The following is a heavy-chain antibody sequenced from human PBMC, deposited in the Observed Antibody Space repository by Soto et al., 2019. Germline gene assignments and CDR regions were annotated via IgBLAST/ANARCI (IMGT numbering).Heavy chain of an antibody. V-gene: IGHV1-8*02. J-gene: IGHJ6*02. CDR1: GGTFSSYA. CDR2: ISAYSGNT. Sequence: ASVKVSCKASGGTFSSYAISWVRQAPGQGLEWMGWISAYSGNTGYAQKLQGRVTMTRDTSISTAYMELSSLRSEDTAVYYCARERKGMDVWGQGTTVTVSS. CDR3: ARERKGMDV.